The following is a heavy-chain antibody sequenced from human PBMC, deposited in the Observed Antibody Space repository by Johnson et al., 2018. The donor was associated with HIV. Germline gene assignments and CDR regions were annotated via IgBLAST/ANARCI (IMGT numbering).Heavy chain of an antibody. CDR1: GFTFSSYD. D-gene: IGHD6-19*01. CDR2: ISYDGSKE. J-gene: IGHJ3*02. CDR3: AKAHWPGCDGFDI. Sequence: QVLLVESGGGVVQPGKSLKVSCAASGFTFSSYDMHWVRQPPGKGLEWVAGISYDGSKEYYVDSVKGRFTISRDNSKNTLYLQMNSLRTEDTAVYYFAKAHWPGCDGFDIWGQGTMVTVSS. V-gene: IGHV3-30*18.